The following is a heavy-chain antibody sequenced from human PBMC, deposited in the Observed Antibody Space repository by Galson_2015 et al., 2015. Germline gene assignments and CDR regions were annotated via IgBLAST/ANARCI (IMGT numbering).Heavy chain of an antibody. D-gene: IGHD3-3*01. CDR2: INTNTGNP. Sequence: SVKVSCKASGYTFTSYGISWVRQAPGQGHEWMGWINTNTGNPTYAQGFTGRFVFSLDTSVSTAYLQISSLKAEDTAVYYCARAYYDFWSALYASWFHPSRHGTLVAVSS. V-gene: IGHV7-4-1*02. J-gene: IGHJ5*02. CDR1: GYTFTSYG. CDR3: ARAYYDFWSALYASWFHP.